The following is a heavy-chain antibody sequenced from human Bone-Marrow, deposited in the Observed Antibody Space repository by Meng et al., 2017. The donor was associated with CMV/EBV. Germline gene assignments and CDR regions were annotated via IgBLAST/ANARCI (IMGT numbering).Heavy chain of an antibody. Sequence: GESLKISCAASGFTFSSYSMNWVRQAPGKGLEWVSSISSSSSYIYYADSVKARFSTSRDNAKNSLYLQINSLRAEDTAVYYCASGFSGYDRSYYYHYGMDVWGQGTTVTVSS. V-gene: IGHV3-21*01. CDR1: GFTFSSYS. CDR3: ASGFSGYDRSYYYHYGMDV. CDR2: ISSSSSYI. J-gene: IGHJ6*02. D-gene: IGHD5-12*01.